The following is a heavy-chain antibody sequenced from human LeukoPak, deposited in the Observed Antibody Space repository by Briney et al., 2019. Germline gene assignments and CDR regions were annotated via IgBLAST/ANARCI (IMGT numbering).Heavy chain of an antibody. CDR3: SRDGMITAYAFDI. D-gene: IGHD3-16*01. J-gene: IGHJ3*02. CDR2: INSSGDYS. Sequence: STINSSGDYSCYAASVKGRFTISRDNAKNSLYLQMNSLRAEDTAVYYCSRDGMITAYAFDIWGQGTMVTVSS. V-gene: IGHV3-21*01.